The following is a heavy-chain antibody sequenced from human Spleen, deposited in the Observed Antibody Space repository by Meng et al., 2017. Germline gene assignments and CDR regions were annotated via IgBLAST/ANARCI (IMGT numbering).Heavy chain of an antibody. J-gene: IGHJ4*02. V-gene: IGHV3-30*01. CDR2: ISYDETNK. Sequence: GESLKISCAASGFTFSSYAMHWVRQAPGKGLEWVAVISYDETNKYYADSVKGRFTISRDNSKNTLYLQVNSLRAEDTAVYYCARDPYRSYGQGVNFDYWGQGPLVTVSS. D-gene: IGHD5-18*01. CDR3: ARDPYRSYGQGVNFDY. CDR1: GFTFSSYA.